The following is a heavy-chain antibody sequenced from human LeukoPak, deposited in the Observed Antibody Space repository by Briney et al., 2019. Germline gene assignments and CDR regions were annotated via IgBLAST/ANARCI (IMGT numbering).Heavy chain of an antibody. CDR2: IYSGCST. J-gene: IGHJ4*02. CDR3: ARTPQDNWNPAYYFDY. CDR1: GFTVSSNY. V-gene: IGHV3-66*02. D-gene: IGHD1-20*01. Sequence: GGSLRLSCAASGFTVSSNYMSWVRQAPCKGLEWVSVIYSGCSTYYADSVKGRFTISRDNSKPTLYLQMNSLRAEATAVHYCARTPQDNWNPAYYFDYWGEGSLVTVSS.